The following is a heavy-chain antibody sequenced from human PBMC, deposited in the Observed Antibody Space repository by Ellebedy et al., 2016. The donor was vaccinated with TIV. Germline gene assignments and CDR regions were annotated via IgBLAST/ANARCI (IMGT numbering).Heavy chain of an antibody. CDR2: ISNSGGTI. D-gene: IGHD4-23*01. V-gene: IGHV3-11*04. Sequence: PGGSLRLSCAASGFSFRDYYMTWIRQAPGKGLEWVADISNSGGTIFYADSVRGRFTVSRDNAENSVHLQMNSLRVEDTAVYYCAKAALRWKLPYYNGMDVWGQGTTVTVSS. J-gene: IGHJ6*02. CDR1: GFSFRDYY. CDR3: AKAALRWKLPYYNGMDV.